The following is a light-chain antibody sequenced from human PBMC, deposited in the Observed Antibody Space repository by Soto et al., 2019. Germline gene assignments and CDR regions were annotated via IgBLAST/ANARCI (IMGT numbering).Light chain of an antibody. V-gene: IGKV2-30*02. CDR1: QSLVHSDGIAY. CDR2: KVS. CDR3: MQPLQTRT. J-gene: IGKJ1*01. Sequence: DVVMTQCPLSLPVTLGQPASISCRSNQSLVHSDGIAYFSWFQQRPGRSPRRLIYKVSNRDSGVPARFSGSGSGTDFALKISRVEAEDVGVYYCMQPLQTRTFGQGTKVDIK.